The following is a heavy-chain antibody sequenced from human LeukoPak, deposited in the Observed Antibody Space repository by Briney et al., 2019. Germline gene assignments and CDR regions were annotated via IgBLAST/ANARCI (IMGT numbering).Heavy chain of an antibody. Sequence: PGGSLRLSCSASGFSFSDYDMNWVRQAPGKGLEWVSAISGRSSHVYYGESVKGRFTISRDNAKNSLYLQLDSLGVEDTAVYYCGRAFPPLRTSSVGDLWGQGTLVTVSS. CDR3: GRAFPPLRTSSVGDL. CDR1: GFSFSDYD. CDR2: ISGRSSHV. J-gene: IGHJ1*01. V-gene: IGHV3-21*01. D-gene: IGHD3-16*01.